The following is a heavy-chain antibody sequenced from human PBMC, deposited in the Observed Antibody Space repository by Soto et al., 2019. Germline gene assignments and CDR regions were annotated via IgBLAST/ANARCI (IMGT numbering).Heavy chain of an antibody. CDR2: IYYSGST. J-gene: IGHJ4*02. D-gene: IGHD4-17*01. V-gene: IGHV4-39*01. CDR3: ARHRPTTMAFDY. CDR1: GGSISSSSYY. Sequence: PSETLSLTCTVSGGSISSSSYYWGWIRQPPGKGLEWIGSIYYSGSTYYNPSLKSRVTISVDTSKNQFSLKLSSVTAADTAVYYCARHRPTTMAFDYWGQGTLVTVSS.